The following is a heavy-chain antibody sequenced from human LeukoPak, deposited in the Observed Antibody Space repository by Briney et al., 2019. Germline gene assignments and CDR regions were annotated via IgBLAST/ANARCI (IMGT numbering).Heavy chain of an antibody. CDR1: GFAFDDYA. J-gene: IGHJ2*01. CDR2: ISWGSGTI. V-gene: IGHV3-9*01. D-gene: IGHD3-16*01. CDR3: AKDGDTSYKMLCYFDL. Sequence: GGSLRLYCAASGFAFDDYAMHWVRQVPGKGLEWVSGISWGSGTIHYADSVKGRFTISRDNAKNSLYLQMNSVTAEDTALYYCAKDGDTSYKMLCYFDLWGRGTLVTVSS.